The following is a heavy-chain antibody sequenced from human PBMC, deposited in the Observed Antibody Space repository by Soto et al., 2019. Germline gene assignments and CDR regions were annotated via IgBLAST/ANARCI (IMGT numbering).Heavy chain of an antibody. CDR3: ARLWGGYDYYYGMDV. CDR2: INSDGSST. D-gene: IGHD5-12*01. CDR1: GFTFSSYW. J-gene: IGHJ6*02. Sequence: GGSMRLSCAASGFTFSSYWMHWVRQAPGKGLVWVLRINSDGSSTSYADSVKGRFTISRDNAKNTLYLQMNSLRAEDTAVYYCARLWGGYDYYYGMDVWGQGTTVTVSS. V-gene: IGHV3-74*01.